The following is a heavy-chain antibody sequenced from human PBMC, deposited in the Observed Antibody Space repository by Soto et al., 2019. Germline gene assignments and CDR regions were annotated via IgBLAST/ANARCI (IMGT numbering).Heavy chain of an antibody. CDR2: INPGYGNT. J-gene: IGHJ5*02. CDR3: TREVRRNWFDP. Sequence: LVQSGAEVKKPGASVIVSCKASGYTFNTYTLHWVRPAPGQGPEWLGSINPGYGNTKYSQKFQGRVTITRDTSATVAYMELSSLTSEDTAVYYCTREVRRNWFDPWGQGTLVTVSS. V-gene: IGHV1-3*01. CDR1: GYTFNTYT.